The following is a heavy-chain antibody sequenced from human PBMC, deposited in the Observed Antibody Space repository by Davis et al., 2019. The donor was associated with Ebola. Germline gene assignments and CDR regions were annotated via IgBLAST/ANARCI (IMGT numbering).Heavy chain of an antibody. CDR1: GGTFSSYG. D-gene: IGHD2-2*01. CDR2: IISILGTA. CDR3: ARSGVPAAIHGYGWFDP. Sequence: AASVTVSCKASGGTFSSYGISWVRQAPGQGLEWMGGIISILGTANYAQKFQGRVTITADESTSTAYMELSSLKSEDTAVYYCARSGVPAAIHGYGWFDPWGQGTLVTVSS. J-gene: IGHJ5*02. V-gene: IGHV1-69*13.